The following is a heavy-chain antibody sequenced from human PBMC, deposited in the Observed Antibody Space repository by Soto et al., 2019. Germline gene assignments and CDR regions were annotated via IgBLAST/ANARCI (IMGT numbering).Heavy chain of an antibody. D-gene: IGHD3-22*01. V-gene: IGHV3-23*01. Sequence: PGGSLRLSCAASGFTFSSYAMSWVRQAPGTGLEWVSAISGSGGSTYYADSVKGRFTISRDNSKNTLYLQMNSLRAEDTAVYYCANLITMIVALHRTQDYWGQGTLVTVSS. CDR2: ISGSGGST. CDR3: ANLITMIVALHRTQDY. J-gene: IGHJ4*02. CDR1: GFTFSSYA.